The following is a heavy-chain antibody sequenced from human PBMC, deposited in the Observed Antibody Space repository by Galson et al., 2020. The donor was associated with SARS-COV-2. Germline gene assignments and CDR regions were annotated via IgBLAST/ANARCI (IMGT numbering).Heavy chain of an antibody. V-gene: IGHV4-34*01. CDR2: INHSGAI. J-gene: IGHJ4*02. Sequence: SETLSLTCDVHGGTFSGNYWSWIWQPPGKGLEWIGEINHSGAINYNPSLSGRITISVDTSKSQLFLKLRSVTAADTAMYYCASGPRGYLGYWGQGTLVSVSS. D-gene: IGHD5-12*01. CDR3: ASGPRGYLGY. CDR1: GGTFSGNY.